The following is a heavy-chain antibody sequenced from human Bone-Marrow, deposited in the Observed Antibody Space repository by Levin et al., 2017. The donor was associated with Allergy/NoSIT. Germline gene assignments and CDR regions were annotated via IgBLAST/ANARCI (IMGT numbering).Heavy chain of an antibody. CDR2: ISYDGSNK. V-gene: IGHV3-30*18. CDR1: GFTFSSYG. Sequence: PGGSLRLSCAASGFTFSSYGMHWVRQAPGKGLEWVAVISYDGSNKYYADSVKGRFTISRDNSKNTLYLQMNSLRAEDTAVYYCAKTGDSSGIYYFDYWGQGTLVTVSS. CDR3: AKTGDSSGIYYFDY. D-gene: IGHD6-19*01. J-gene: IGHJ4*02.